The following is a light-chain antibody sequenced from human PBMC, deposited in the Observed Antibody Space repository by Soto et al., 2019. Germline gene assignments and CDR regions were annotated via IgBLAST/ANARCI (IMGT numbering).Light chain of an antibody. J-gene: IGKJ4*01. CDR3: QQFSSYPLT. CDR2: GAS. CDR1: QSVSSSY. Sequence: EIVLTQSPGILSLSPGERATLSCRASQSVSSSYLAWYQHKPGQAPRLLIYGASSRATGIPDRFSGSGSGTDFTLTISRLEPEDFAVYYCQQFSSYPLTFGGGTKVDIK. V-gene: IGKV3-20*01.